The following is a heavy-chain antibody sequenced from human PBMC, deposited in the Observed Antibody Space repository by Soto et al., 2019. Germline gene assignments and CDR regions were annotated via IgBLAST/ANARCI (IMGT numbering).Heavy chain of an antibody. V-gene: IGHV4-59*01. CDR3: ARAGTNMVQFDY. J-gene: IGHJ4*02. Sequence: XETLSLTCTVSGGSINSYFWSWIRQSPGKGLEWIGHIYYSGSTSYSPSLKSRVSISVDTSKNQFSLEVHSVTAADTAVYYCARAGTNMVQFDYWGQGTLVTVS. CDR2: IYYSGST. D-gene: IGHD3-10*01. CDR1: GGSINSYF.